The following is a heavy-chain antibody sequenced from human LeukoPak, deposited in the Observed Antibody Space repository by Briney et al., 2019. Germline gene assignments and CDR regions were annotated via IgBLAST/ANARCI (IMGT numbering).Heavy chain of an antibody. CDR1: GFTFSSYA. Sequence: GGSLRLSCAASGFTFSSYAMSWVRQAPGKGLEWVSAISGSGGSTYYADSVKGRFTIYRDNSKNTLYLQMDSLRAEDTAVYYCAKDFVNYYGSGSYYNEDYWGQGTLVTVSS. CDR3: AKDFVNYYGSGSYYNEDY. J-gene: IGHJ4*02. D-gene: IGHD3-10*01. CDR2: ISGSGGST. V-gene: IGHV3-23*01.